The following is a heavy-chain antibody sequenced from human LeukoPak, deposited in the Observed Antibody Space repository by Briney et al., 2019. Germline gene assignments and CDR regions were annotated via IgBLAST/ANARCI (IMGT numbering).Heavy chain of an antibody. D-gene: IGHD2-8*01. V-gene: IGHV4-34*01. CDR2: INHSGST. J-gene: IGHJ4*02. CDR3: ARDMLSWILDS. Sequence: SETLSLTCAVYGGSFSGYYWSWIRQPQGKWLEWIGEINHSGSTNYNPSLKSRVTISVDTSKNQFSLKLSSVTAAATAVYYCARDMLSWILDSWGQGTLVTVSS. CDR1: GGSFSGYY.